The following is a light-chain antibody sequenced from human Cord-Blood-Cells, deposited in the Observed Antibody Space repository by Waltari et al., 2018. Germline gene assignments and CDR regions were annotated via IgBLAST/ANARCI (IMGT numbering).Light chain of an antibody. Sequence: DIVITQSPDSLAMSLSETATIDWKSSQSHLYSSNNNNYLAWYQQKPGQTPKLLIYWASTRASGVPDRFSGSGSGTDFTLTISSLQAEDVAVYYCQQYYSTPPTFGQGTKVEIK. CDR2: WAS. V-gene: IGKV4-1*01. J-gene: IGKJ1*01. CDR3: QQYYSTPPT. CDR1: QSHLYSSNNNNY.